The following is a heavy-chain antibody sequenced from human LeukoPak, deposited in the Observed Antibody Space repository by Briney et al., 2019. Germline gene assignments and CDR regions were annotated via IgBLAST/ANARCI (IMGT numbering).Heavy chain of an antibody. Sequence: GGSLRLSCAASGFTFSSYGMHWVRQAPGKGLEWVSVIYSGGSTYYADSVKGRFTISRDNSKNTLYLQMNSLRAEDTAVYYCARDPGIAVADDYWGQGTLVTVSS. V-gene: IGHV3-66*01. J-gene: IGHJ4*02. CDR2: IYSGGST. CDR1: GFTFSSYG. CDR3: ARDPGIAVADDY. D-gene: IGHD6-19*01.